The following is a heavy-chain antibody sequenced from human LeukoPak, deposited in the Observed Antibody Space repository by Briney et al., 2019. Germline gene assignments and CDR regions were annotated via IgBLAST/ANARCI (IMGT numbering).Heavy chain of an antibody. Sequence: GGSLRLSCAASGFTVSSYEMNWVRQAPGKRLEWVSYISSSGSTIYYADSVKGRFTISRDNSKNTLYLQMNSLRAEDTAVYYCARDLRGYGDYCGQGTLVTVSS. CDR3: ARDLRGYGDY. CDR2: ISSSGSTI. CDR1: GFTVSSYE. D-gene: IGHD5-18*01. V-gene: IGHV3-48*03. J-gene: IGHJ4*02.